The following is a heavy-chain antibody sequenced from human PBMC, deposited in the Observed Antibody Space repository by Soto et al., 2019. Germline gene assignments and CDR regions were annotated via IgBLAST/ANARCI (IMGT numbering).Heavy chain of an antibody. Sequence: TLSLTCTVAGGSISSSDYYWSWIRQPPAKGLEGIWYIYYSVSTYYNPSLKSRVTIAVDTSMNRFSLKLSSVPAAPPAVCYCARAHLHSGGFNWFDPWGQGTLVTASS. CDR1: GGSISSSDYY. J-gene: IGHJ5*02. CDR2: IYYSVST. CDR3: ARAHLHSGGFNWFDP. V-gene: IGHV4-30-4*01. D-gene: IGHD2-15*01.